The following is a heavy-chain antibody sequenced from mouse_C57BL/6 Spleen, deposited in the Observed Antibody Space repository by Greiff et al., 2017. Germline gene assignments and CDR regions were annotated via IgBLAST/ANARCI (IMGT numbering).Heavy chain of an antibody. Sequence: QVQLQQSGPGLVQPSQSLSITCTVSGFSLTSYGVHWVRQSPGKGLEWPGVICSGGSTDYNAAFISRLSISKDNSKSQVFFKMNSLQADDTAIYYCARNYGSRHYFDYWGQGTTLTVSS. CDR3: ARNYGSRHYFDY. V-gene: IGHV2-2*01. D-gene: IGHD1-1*01. CDR2: ICSGGST. J-gene: IGHJ2*01. CDR1: GFSLTSYG.